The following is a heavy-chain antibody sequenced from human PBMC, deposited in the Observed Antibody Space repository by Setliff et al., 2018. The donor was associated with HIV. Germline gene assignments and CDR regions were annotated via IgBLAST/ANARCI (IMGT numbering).Heavy chain of an antibody. CDR2: INYDGSIK. J-gene: IGHJ4*02. D-gene: IGHD3-22*01. V-gene: IGHV3-30*02. CDR3: AIDFPASAFYLSSALLTNC. CDR1: GFTFSTYA. Sequence: PGGSLRLSCAASGFTFSTYAMHWVRQAPGKGLEWVTFINYDGSIKYYTDSVKGRFTISRDDSKNTLYLQMNSLRVEDTAVYYCAIDFPASAFYLSSALLTNCWGQGTLVTVSS.